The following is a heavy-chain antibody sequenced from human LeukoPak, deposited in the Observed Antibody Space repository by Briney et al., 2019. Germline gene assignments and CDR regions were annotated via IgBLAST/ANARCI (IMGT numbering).Heavy chain of an antibody. CDR3: ARDGSADGMDY. CDR1: GGSISSYY. V-gene: IGHV4-59*01. J-gene: IGHJ4*02. CDR2: IYYSGST. Sequence: SETLSLTCTASGGSISSYYWSWIRQPPGKGLEWIWYIYYSGSTNYNPSLKSRVTISVDTSKNKFSLKMSSVTAADTAVYYCARDGSADGMDYWGQGTLVTVSS. D-gene: IGHD6-13*01.